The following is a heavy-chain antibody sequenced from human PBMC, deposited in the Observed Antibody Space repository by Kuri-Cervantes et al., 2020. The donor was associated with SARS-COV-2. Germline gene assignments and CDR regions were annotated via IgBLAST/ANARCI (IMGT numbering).Heavy chain of an antibody. CDR3: ARHTYIQASYYYYGMDV. D-gene: IGHD1-26*01. CDR2: INHSGST. J-gene: IGHJ6*02. Sequence: SETLSLTCAVYVGSFSGYYWTWIRQPPGKGLEWIGEINHSGSTNYNPSLKSRVTISVDTSKNQFSLKLSSVTAADTAVYYCARHTYIQASYYYYGMDVWGQGTTVTVSS. V-gene: IGHV4-34*01. CDR1: VGSFSGYY.